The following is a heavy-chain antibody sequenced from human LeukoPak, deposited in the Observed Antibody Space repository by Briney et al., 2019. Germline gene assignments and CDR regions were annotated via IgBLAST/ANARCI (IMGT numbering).Heavy chain of an antibody. Sequence: GASVKVSCKASGYTFTSYDINWVRQATGQGLEWMGWMNPNSGNTGYSQKFQGRVTITRNTSISTAYMELSSLRSEDTAVYYCARGRRVATSGSNWFDPWGPGSLVTVSS. CDR1: GYTFTSYD. J-gene: IGHJ5*02. V-gene: IGHV1-8*01. CDR3: ARGRRVATSGSNWFDP. D-gene: IGHD5-12*01. CDR2: MNPNSGNT.